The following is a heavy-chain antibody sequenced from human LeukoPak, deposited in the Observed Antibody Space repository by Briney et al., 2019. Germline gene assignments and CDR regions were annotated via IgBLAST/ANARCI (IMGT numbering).Heavy chain of an antibody. CDR2: IIPIFGTA. V-gene: IGHV1-69*13. Sequence: SVKVSCKASGGTFSSYAISWVRQAPGQGLEWMGGIIPIFGTANYAQKFQGRVTITADESTSTAYMELSSLRSEDTAVYYCARDPRYSYGSRGDAFDIWGQGTMITVSS. D-gene: IGHD5-18*01. CDR1: GGTFSSYA. J-gene: IGHJ3*02. CDR3: ARDPRYSYGSRGDAFDI.